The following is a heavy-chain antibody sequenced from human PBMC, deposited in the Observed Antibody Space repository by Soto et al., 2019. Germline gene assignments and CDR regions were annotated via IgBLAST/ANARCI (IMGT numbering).Heavy chain of an antibody. CDR3: ARGYSGYLNGDDY. Sequence: ASETLSLTCTVSGGSISSYYWSWIRQPPGKGLEWIGYIYYSGSTYCNPSLKSRVTISVDTSKTQFSLKLSSVTAADTAVYYCARGYSGYLNGDDYWGQGTLVTVSS. CDR1: GGSISSYY. V-gene: IGHV4-59*12. D-gene: IGHD5-12*01. CDR2: IYYSGST. J-gene: IGHJ4*02.